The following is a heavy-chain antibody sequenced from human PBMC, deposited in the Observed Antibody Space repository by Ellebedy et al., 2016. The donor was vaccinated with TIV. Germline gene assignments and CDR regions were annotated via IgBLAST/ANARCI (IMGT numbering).Heavy chain of an antibody. CDR1: GYSISSGYY. D-gene: IGHD5-18*01. Sequence: MPSETLSLTCTVSGYSISSGYYWGWIRQPPGKGLEWIGSISHRGSTDYNPSLKSRVTISVDKSKNQFSLKLSSVTAADTAVYYCAKDRTPGDGYWVFDFWGQGTLVTVST. V-gene: IGHV4-38-2*02. CDR3: AKDRTPGDGYWVFDF. CDR2: ISHRGST. J-gene: IGHJ4*02.